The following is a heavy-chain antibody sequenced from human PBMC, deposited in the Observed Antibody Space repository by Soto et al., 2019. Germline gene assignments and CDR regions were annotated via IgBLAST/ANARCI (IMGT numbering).Heavy chain of an antibody. D-gene: IGHD5-12*01. Sequence: QVQLVQSGAEVKKPGASVTVSCRSSGDTFTDYYMHWVRQAPGQGLEWMGWINPNSGVTKYAQKFQGWFTMTRDTSISTVYMQLSRLRSDDTAVYYCARESGGATATLDYYYFYMDVWGTGTTVTVSS. CDR2: INPNSGVT. J-gene: IGHJ6*03. CDR1: GDTFTDYY. CDR3: ARESGGATATLDYYYFYMDV. V-gene: IGHV1-2*04.